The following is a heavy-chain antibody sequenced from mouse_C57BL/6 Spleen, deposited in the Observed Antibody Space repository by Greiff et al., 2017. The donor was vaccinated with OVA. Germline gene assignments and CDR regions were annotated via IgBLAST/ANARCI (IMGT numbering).Heavy chain of an antibody. V-gene: IGHV1-54*01. J-gene: IGHJ2*01. CDR1: GYAFTNYS. CDR3: ARWGFGSSLYYFDY. Sequence: VKLMEPGAELVRPGTSVKVSCKASGYAFTNYSIEWVKQRPGRGLEWIGMINPGSGGTNYNEKLKGRAKLTADKSSSTAYMQLSSLTSEDSAVYFCARWGFGSSLYYFDYWGQGTTLTVSS. D-gene: IGHD1-1*01. CDR2: INPGSGGT.